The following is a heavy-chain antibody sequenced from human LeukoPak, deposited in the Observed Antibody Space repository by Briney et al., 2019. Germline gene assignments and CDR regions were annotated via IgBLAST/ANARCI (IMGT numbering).Heavy chain of an antibody. D-gene: IGHD3-10*01. Sequence: GGSLRLSCAASGFTFSSYDMHWVRQAPGKGLEWVAVISYDGSNKYYADSVKGRFTISRDNSKNTLYLQMNSLRGEDTAVYYCAKDGNYYGSRSYPPADNWGQGTLVTVSS. CDR1: GFTFSSYD. CDR2: ISYDGSNK. V-gene: IGHV3-30*18. J-gene: IGHJ4*02. CDR3: AKDGNYYGSRSYPPADN.